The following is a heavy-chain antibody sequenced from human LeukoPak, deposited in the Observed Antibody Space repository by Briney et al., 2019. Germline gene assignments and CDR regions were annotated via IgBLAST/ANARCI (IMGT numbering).Heavy chain of an antibody. D-gene: IGHD3-22*01. Sequence: WASVKVSCKASGGTFSSYAISWVRQAPGQGLEWMGGIIPIFGTANYAQKFQGRVTITADESTSTAYMELSSLRSEDTAVYYCASCLNYYDSSGYPLADYNWFDPWGQGTLVTVSS. CDR2: IIPIFGTA. V-gene: IGHV1-69*13. CDR3: ASCLNYYDSSGYPLADYNWFDP. CDR1: GGTFSSYA. J-gene: IGHJ5*02.